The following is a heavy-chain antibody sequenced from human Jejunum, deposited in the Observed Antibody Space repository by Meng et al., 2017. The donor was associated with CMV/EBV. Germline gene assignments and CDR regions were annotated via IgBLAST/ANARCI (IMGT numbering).Heavy chain of an antibody. CDR3: ARDGDYDFWSGYYKGLGY. Sequence: GSSSWSWIGQRPGKGLEWIGYIYYSGSTNYIPSLKSRVTVSVDTSKNQFSLKLSSVTAADTAVYYCARDGDYDFWSGYYKGLGYWGQGTRVTVSS. CDR2: IYYSGST. V-gene: IGHV4-61*01. J-gene: IGHJ4*02. D-gene: IGHD3-3*01. CDR1: GSSS.